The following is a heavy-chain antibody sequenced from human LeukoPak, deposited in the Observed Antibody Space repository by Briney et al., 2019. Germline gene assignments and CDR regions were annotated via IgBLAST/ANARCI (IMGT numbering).Heavy chain of an antibody. CDR3: ARDGDYGGNSGWFDP. D-gene: IGHD4-23*01. J-gene: IGHJ5*02. CDR1: GFTFSSYW. V-gene: IGHV3-7*01. CDR2: IKQDGSEK. Sequence: PGGSLRLSCAASGFTFSSYWVSWVRQAPGKGLEWVANIKQDGSEKYYVDSVKGRFTISRDNAKNSLYLQMNSLRAEDTAVYYCARDGDYGGNSGWFDPWGQGTLVTVSS.